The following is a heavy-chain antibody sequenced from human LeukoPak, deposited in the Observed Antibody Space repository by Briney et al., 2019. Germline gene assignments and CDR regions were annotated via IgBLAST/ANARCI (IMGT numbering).Heavy chain of an antibody. D-gene: IGHD3-22*01. CDR3: AIHPSDSSGYFSY. V-gene: IGHV7-4-1*02. CDR2: IDTKAGNP. CDR1: GYTFSSCA. J-gene: IGHJ4*02. Sequence: ASVKVSCKASGYTFSSCAINWVRQAPGQGLEYMGWIDTKAGNPTYAQGFTGRFVFSLDTSVSTAYLQISSLKAEDTAVYYCAIHPSDSSGYFSYWGQGALVTVSS.